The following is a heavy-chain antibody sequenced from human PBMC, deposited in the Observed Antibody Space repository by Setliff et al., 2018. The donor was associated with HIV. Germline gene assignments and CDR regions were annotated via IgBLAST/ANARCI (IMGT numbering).Heavy chain of an antibody. CDR2: IYTSGST. CDR1: GGSISGGGYY. J-gene: IGHJ5*02. V-gene: IGHV4-61*02. CDR3: ARDLPELTGRSFDP. D-gene: IGHD7-27*01. Sequence: SETLSLTCTVSGGSISGGGYYWTWIRQPAGKGLEWIGRIYTSGSTNYNPSLKSRLSMSIDTSKNHFSLRLTSVTAADTAVYYCARDLPELTGRSFDPWGQGIQVTVSS.